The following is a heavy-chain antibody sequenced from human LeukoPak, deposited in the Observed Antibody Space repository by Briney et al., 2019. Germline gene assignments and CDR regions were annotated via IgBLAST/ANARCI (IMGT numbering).Heavy chain of an antibody. J-gene: IGHJ2*01. CDR1: GFTFNRYS. V-gene: IGHV3-48*04. CDR2: ITSSNSTA. Sequence: GGSLRLSRAASGFTFNRYSMNWVRQAPGKGLEWISYITSSNSTAHYADSVKGRYTISRDYAENSLFLQMSSLRAEDTAVYYCARGAYGDWYFDLWGRGTLVTVSS. CDR3: ARGAYGDWYFDL. D-gene: IGHD4/OR15-4a*01.